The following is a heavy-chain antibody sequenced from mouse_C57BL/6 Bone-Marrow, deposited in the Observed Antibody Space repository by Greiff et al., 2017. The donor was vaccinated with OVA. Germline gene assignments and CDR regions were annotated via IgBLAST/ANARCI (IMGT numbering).Heavy chain of an antibody. CDR2: INPNNGGT. V-gene: IGHV1-26*01. CDR1: GYTFTDYY. CDR3: ARSPCYYYGSSYGYAKDY. Sequence: EVQLQQSGPELVKPGASVKISCKASGYTFTDYYMNWVKQSHGKSLEWIGDINPNNGGTSYNQKFKGKATLTVDKSSSTAYMELRSLTSEDSAVYYCARSPCYYYGSSYGYAKDYWGQGTSVTVSS. J-gene: IGHJ4*01. D-gene: IGHD1-1*01.